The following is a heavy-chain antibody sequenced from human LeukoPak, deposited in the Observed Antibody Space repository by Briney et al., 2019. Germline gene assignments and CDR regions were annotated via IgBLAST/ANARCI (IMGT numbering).Heavy chain of an antibody. CDR2: IYYSGST. CDR3: ARVREEYSSSPLDY. V-gene: IGHV4-59*06. Sequence: SETLSLTCTVSGGSISSYYWSWIRQPPGKGLEWIGYIYYSGSTYYNPSLKSRVTISVDTSKNQFSLKLSSVTAADTAVYYCARVREEYSSSPLDYWGQGTLVTVSS. D-gene: IGHD6-6*01. J-gene: IGHJ4*02. CDR1: GGSISSYY.